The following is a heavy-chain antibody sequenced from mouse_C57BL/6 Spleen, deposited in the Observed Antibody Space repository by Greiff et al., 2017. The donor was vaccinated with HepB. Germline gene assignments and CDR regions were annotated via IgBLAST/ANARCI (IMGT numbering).Heavy chain of an antibody. V-gene: IGHV2-2*01. CDR1: GFSLTSYG. D-gene: IGHD1-1*01. CDR3: ARGPLLDAMDY. J-gene: IGHJ4*01. Sequence: QVQLQQSGPGLVQPSQSLSITCTVSGFSLTSYGVHWVRQSPGKGLEWLGVIWSGGSTDYNAAFISRLSISKDNSKSQVFFKMNSLQADDTAIYYCARGPLLDAMDYWGQGTSVTVSS. CDR2: IWSGGST.